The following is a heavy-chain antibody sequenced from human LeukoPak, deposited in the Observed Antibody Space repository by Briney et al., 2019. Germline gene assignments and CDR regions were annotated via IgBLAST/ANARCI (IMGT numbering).Heavy chain of an antibody. CDR1: GFTFSNYA. V-gene: IGHV3-23*01. J-gene: IGHJ4*02. D-gene: IGHD3-10*01. CDR3: ATEQWFVNSYYFDY. Sequence: GGSLRLSCVASGFTFSNYAVSWVRQAPGKGLEWVSAISGGSTSTYYADSVKGRFTISRDNSKNTLNLQISTLRPEDPAVYYCATEQWFVNSYYFDYWGQGTLVTVSS. CDR2: ISGGSTST.